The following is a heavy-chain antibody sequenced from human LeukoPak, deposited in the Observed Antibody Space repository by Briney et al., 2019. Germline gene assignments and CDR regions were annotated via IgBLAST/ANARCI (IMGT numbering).Heavy chain of an antibody. V-gene: IGHV4-59*01. Sequence: TSETLSLTCTVSGGSISSYYWSWIRQSPGKGLEWIGYIYYIGSTNYNPSLKSRVTMSVDTSKNLFSLKLSSVTAADTAVYYCARERGLRPYYFDFWGQGTLVTVSS. J-gene: IGHJ4*02. D-gene: IGHD2-15*01. CDR3: ARERGLRPYYFDF. CDR1: GGSISSYY. CDR2: IYYIGST.